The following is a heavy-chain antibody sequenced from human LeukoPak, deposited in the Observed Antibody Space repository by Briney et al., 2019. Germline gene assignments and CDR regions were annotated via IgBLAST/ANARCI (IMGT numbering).Heavy chain of an antibody. V-gene: IGHV4-4*02. CDR3: ARAPDYYYYYYMDV. CDR1: GGSISSNNW. CDR2: IYHSGST. Sequence: SETLSLTCVVSGGSISSNNWWNWVRQPPGKGLEWIGEIYHSGSTNYNASLKSRVTVSVDKTKNQLSLKLTSVTAADTAVYYCARAPDYYYYYYMDVWGKGTTVTISS. J-gene: IGHJ6*03.